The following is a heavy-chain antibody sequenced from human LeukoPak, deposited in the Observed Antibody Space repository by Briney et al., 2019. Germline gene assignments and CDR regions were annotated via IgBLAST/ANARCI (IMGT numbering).Heavy chain of an antibody. V-gene: IGHV3-53*01. CDR2: IYSGGST. CDR3: ARATTMVRGRYYYYMDV. Sequence: GALRLSCAASGFTFSGYGMHWVRQAPGKGLEWASVIYSGGSTYYADSVKGRFTISRDNSKNTLYLQMNSLRAEDTAVYYCARATTMVRGRYYYYMDVWGKGTTVTISS. CDR1: GFTFSGYG. D-gene: IGHD3-10*01. J-gene: IGHJ6*03.